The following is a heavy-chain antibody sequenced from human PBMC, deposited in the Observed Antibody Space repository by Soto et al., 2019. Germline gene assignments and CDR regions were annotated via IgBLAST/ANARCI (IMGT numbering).Heavy chain of an antibody. CDR1: GFTFSSYG. CDR2: IWYDGSEK. D-gene: IGHD2-15*01. Sequence: GGSLRLSCAASGFTFSSYGMHWVRQAPGEGLEWVAVIWYDGSEKYYVDSVKGRFTISRDNAKNSLYLQMNSLRAEDTAVYYWARVGYLVGDVGGQGTTVTVS. CDR3: ARVGYLVGDV. V-gene: IGHV3-33*01. J-gene: IGHJ6*02.